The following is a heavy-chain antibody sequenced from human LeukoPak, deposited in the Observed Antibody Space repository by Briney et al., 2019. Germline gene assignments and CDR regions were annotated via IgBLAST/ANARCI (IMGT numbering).Heavy chain of an antibody. D-gene: IGHD2-15*01. CDR2: IKHDGSEK. Sequence: PGGSLRLSCVASGFTFGGFLMSWVPPAPRRRLEWVANIKHDGSEKYYVDSVTGRCTISRDNAKNSLHRHLNGLRAEDTAIHYCTRAGYCIGGSCYKVFDYWGQGNLVTVSS. V-gene: IGHV3-7*03. CDR1: GFTFGGFL. CDR3: TRAGYCIGGSCYKVFDY. J-gene: IGHJ4*02.